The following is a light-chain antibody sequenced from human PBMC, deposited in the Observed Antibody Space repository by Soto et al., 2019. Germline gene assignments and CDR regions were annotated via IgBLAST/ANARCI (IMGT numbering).Light chain of an antibody. V-gene: IGKV3-15*01. Sequence: EIVMTQSPATLSVSPGERATLSCRASQSVSGNLAWYQQKPGQPPRLLICGASTRATGIPARFSGSGSGTEFTLTISSLQSEDFAVYYCQQYNNWTLTFGGGTKVEIK. CDR3: QQYNNWTLT. CDR1: QSVSGN. J-gene: IGKJ4*01. CDR2: GAS.